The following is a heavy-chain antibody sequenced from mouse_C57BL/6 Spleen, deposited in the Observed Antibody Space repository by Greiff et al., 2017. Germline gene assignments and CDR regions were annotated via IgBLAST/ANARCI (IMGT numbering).Heavy chain of an antibody. Sequence: QVQLQQSGAELVRPGTSVKMSCKASGYTFTNYWIGWAKQRPGHGLEWIGDIYPGGGYTNYNEKFKGKATLTADKSSSTAYMQFSSLTSEDSAIYYCARTTVENYYAMDDWGQGTSVTVSS. J-gene: IGHJ4*01. CDR3: ARTTVENYYAMDD. V-gene: IGHV1-63*01. D-gene: IGHD1-1*01. CDR1: GYTFTNYW. CDR2: IYPGGGYT.